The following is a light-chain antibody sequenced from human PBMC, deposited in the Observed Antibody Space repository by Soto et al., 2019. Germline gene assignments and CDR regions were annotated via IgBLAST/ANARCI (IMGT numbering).Light chain of an antibody. CDR1: QSLSDN. Sequence: EIVMTQSPANLAVSPGERATLSCXXXQSLSDNLAWYQQKRGQAPRLLIYDASSRATGIPARFSGSGSGTEFTLTISSLQSEDFAVYFCQQYDNWPRTFGQGTRVEIK. CDR3: QQYDNWPRT. J-gene: IGKJ1*01. V-gene: IGKV3-15*01. CDR2: DAS.